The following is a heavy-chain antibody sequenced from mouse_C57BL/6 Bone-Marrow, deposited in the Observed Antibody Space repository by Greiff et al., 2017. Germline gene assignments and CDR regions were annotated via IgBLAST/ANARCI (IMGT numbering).Heavy chain of an antibody. CDR1: GFTFSSYG. V-gene: IGHV5-6*02. J-gene: IGHJ3*01. CDR3: ARRRAWFAY. Sequence: EVKLVESGGDLVKPGGSLKLSCAASGFTFSSYGMSWVRQTPDKRLEWVATISSGGSYTYYPDSVKGRFTTSRDNAKNTLYLQMSSLKSEDTAMYYCARRRAWFAYWGQGTLVTVSA. CDR2: ISSGGSYT.